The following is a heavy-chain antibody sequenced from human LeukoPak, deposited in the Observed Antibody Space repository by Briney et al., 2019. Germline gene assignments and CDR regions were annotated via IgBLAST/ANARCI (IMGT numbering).Heavy chain of an antibody. V-gene: IGHV3-23*01. J-gene: IGHJ4*02. D-gene: IGHD3-9*01. CDR1: GFTFSSYA. Sequence: GGSLRLSCAASGFTFSSYAMSWVRQAPGKGLEWVSAISGSGGSTYYADSVKGRFTISRDNSKNTPYLQMNSLRAEDTAVYYCAKGYDILTGYLDYWGQGTLVTVSS. CDR3: AKGYDILTGYLDY. CDR2: ISGSGGST.